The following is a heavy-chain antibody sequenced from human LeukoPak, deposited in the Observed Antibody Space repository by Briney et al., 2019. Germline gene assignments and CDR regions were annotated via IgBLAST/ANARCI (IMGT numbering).Heavy chain of an antibody. CDR2: INPNSGDT. Sequence: ASVKVSCKASGYTFTGYYMHWVRQTPGQGLEWMGWINPNSGDTNYAQQFQGRVTMTRDTSVSTAYMELSRLTSDDTAVYYCARVQRDSNSGTYLLDYWGQGTLVTVSS. CDR1: GYTFTGYY. V-gene: IGHV1-2*02. J-gene: IGHJ4*02. D-gene: IGHD3-10*01. CDR3: ARVQRDSNSGTYLLDY.